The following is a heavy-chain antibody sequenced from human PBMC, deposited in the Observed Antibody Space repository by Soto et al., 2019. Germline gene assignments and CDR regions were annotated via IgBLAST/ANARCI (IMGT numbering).Heavy chain of an antibody. V-gene: IGHV3-53*02. J-gene: IGHJ2*01. CDR2: IYSTGSK. D-gene: IGHD3-22*01. CDR3: ARSIVVVILTFNWYFDL. Sequence: EVQLVETGEGLIQPGGPLRLSCAASGFSVSSNYMSWVRQAPGKGLEWVSVIYSTGSKYYADSVKGRFIISRDNSKTTLYLEMNSLRAEDTVVYYCARSIVVVILTFNWYFDLWGRGTLVTGSS. CDR1: GFSVSSNY.